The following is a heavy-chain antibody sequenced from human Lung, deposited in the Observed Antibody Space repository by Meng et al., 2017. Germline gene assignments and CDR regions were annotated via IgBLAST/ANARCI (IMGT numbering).Heavy chain of an antibody. CDR1: GFTFSTYS. V-gene: IGHV3-21*01. Sequence: ELQLVESGGGLVKPGGSLRLSCAASGFTFSTYSMTWVRPAPGKGLEWVSSINSGSNYIYYAHSVKGRFTISRDSAKNSVYLQMNSLRAEDTAVYYCARGVDITVTKYHFDYWGQGILVTVSS. J-gene: IGHJ4*02. CDR3: ARGVDITVTKYHFDY. D-gene: IGHD4-17*01. CDR2: INSGSNYI.